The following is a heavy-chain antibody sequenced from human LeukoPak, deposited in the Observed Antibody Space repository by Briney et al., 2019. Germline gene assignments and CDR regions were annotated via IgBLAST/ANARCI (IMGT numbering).Heavy chain of an antibody. CDR1: GFTLSNHA. J-gene: IGHJ4*02. D-gene: IGHD3-10*01. V-gene: IGHV3-23*01. CDR2: ISGSGAMT. Sequence: GGSLRLSCAAPGFTLSNHAMIWVRQAPGKGLEWVSSISGSGAMTYYADSVKGRFTISRDNAMDTLYLQMNSLRADDTAVYCCAKDRVDGSGSQFDSWGQGSLVSVS. CDR3: AKDRVDGSGSQFDS.